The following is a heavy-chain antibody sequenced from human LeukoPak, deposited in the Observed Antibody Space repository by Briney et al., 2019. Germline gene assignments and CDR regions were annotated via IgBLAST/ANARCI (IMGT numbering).Heavy chain of an antibody. V-gene: IGHV1-2*02. J-gene: IGHJ5*02. D-gene: IGHD2-2*01. CDR3: ARDYEGYCSSTSCSWFDP. Sequence: ASVKVSCKASGYTFTGYYMHWVRQAPGQGLEWMGWINPNSGGTNYAQKFQGRVTMTRDTSISTAYMELSRLRSDDTAVYYCARDYEGYCSSTSCSWFDPWGQGTLVTVSS. CDR2: INPNSGGT. CDR1: GYTFTGYY.